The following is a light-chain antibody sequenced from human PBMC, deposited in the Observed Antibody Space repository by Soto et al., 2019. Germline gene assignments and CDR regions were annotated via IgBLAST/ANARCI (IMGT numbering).Light chain of an antibody. CDR1: QSVSSY. V-gene: IGKV3-11*01. Sequence: EIVLTQSPATLSLSPGERATLSCRASQSVSSYLAWYQQKPGQSPRLLIFDASNRAAGIPARFSGSGSGTDFTLTISSLEPEHFAVYYCQHRSNWPLTFGGGTKVEI. CDR2: DAS. CDR3: QHRSNWPLT. J-gene: IGKJ4*01.